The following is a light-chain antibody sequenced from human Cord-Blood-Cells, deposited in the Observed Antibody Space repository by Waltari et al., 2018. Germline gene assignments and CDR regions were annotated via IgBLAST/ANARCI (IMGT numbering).Light chain of an antibody. CDR3: QQYGSSPDS. J-gene: IGKJ2*03. CDR2: GAS. Sequence: EIVLTQSPGTLSLSPGERATLSCRARKSVSSSYLAWYQQKPGQAPRLLIYGASSRATGIPDRLSGSGSGTDFTLTISRLEPEDFAVYYCQQYGSSPDSFGQGTKLEI. CDR1: KSVSSSY. V-gene: IGKV3-20*01.